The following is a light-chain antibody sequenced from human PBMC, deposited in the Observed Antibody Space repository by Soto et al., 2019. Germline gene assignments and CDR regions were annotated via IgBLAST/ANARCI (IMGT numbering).Light chain of an antibody. CDR2: EAS. CDR3: QQDKSYYT. V-gene: IGKV1-5*01. J-gene: IGKJ2*01. CDR1: QSINTW. Sequence: DIQMTQSPSTLSASVGDRVRNTCRASQSINTWLTSYQQKPGKAPKPLISEASTLESGVPSRFSGSGSGTEFTLTISSLQPDDFATYYRQQDKSYYTFGQGTRLEIK.